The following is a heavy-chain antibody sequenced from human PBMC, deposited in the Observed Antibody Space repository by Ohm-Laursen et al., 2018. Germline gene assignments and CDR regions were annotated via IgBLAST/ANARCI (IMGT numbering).Heavy chain of an antibody. J-gene: IGHJ4*02. Sequence: ASVKVSCKASGYTFTGYYMHWVRQAPGQGLEWMGWINPNSGGTNYAQKFQGRVTMTRDTSISTAYMELSRLRSDDTAVCYCARRRFAGATKLFDYWGQGTLVTVSS. V-gene: IGHV1-2*02. CDR1: GYTFTGYY. D-gene: IGHD1-26*01. CDR3: ARRRFAGATKLFDY. CDR2: INPNSGGT.